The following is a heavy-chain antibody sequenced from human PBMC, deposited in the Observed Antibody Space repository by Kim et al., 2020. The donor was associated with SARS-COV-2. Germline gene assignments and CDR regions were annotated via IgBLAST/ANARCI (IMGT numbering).Heavy chain of an antibody. CDR3: ATSALYYDILTGYYLFDY. Sequence: GESLKISCKGSGYSFTSYWIGWVRQMPGKGLEWMGIIYPGDSDTRYSPSFQGQVTISADKSISTAYLQWSSLKASDTAMYYCATSALYYDILTGYYLFDYWGQGTLVTVSS. V-gene: IGHV5-51*01. J-gene: IGHJ4*02. CDR1: GYSFTSYW. CDR2: IYPGDSDT. D-gene: IGHD3-9*01.